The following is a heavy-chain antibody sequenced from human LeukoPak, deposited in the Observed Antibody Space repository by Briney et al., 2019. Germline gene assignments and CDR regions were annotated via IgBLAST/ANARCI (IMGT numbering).Heavy chain of an antibody. Sequence: SETLSLTCAVSGDSISSGTDYWSWIRQPAGQGLEWIGRIYTTGITNYNPSLKGRVTISVDTSKNQFSLNLTSVTAADTAVYYCAREFLASRRNWVDPWGQGILVTVSS. J-gene: IGHJ5*02. D-gene: IGHD6-6*01. CDR2: IYTTGIT. CDR3: AREFLASRRNWVDP. V-gene: IGHV4-61*02. CDR1: GDSISSGTDY.